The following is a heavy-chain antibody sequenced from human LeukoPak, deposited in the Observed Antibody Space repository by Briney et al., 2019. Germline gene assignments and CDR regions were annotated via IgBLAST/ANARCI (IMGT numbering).Heavy chain of an antibody. Sequence: GGSLRLSCSASGFTFSTYTMQWVRQAPGKGLEYVSAISSNGGSTYHADSVKGRFTISRDNSKNTLYLQMSSLRAEDTAVYYCVNQISGWVYWGQGTLVTVSS. CDR1: GFTFSTYT. D-gene: IGHD6-19*01. V-gene: IGHV3-64D*06. CDR3: VNQISGWVY. CDR2: ISSNGGST. J-gene: IGHJ4*02.